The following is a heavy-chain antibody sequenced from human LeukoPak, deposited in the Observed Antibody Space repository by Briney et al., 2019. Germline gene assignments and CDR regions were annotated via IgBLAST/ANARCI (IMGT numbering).Heavy chain of an antibody. J-gene: IGHJ3*02. V-gene: IGHV4-30-2*01. CDR3: ARQLAAALVPTVAFDI. CDR1: GGSISSGGYY. Sequence: PSETLSLTCTVSGGSISSGGYYWSWIRQPPGKGLEWIGYIYHSGSTYYNPSLKSRATISVDRSKNQFSLKLSSVTAADTAVYYCARQLAAALVPTVAFDIWGQGTMVTVSS. D-gene: IGHD6-13*01. CDR2: IYHSGST.